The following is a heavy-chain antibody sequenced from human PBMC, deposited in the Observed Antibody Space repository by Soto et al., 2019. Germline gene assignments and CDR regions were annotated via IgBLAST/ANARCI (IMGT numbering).Heavy chain of an antibody. J-gene: IGHJ4*02. Sequence: HEHLVQSGAEVKRPGASLKVSCKASGYSFTGHYIHWLRQAPGQGLEWMGWINPDSGATNYAQNFQGRVTLTSDTSISTASMDLTSLTSDDTAVYYCARGDYGTGGYPFPYVDYWGQCTLVIVSS. CDR2: INPDSGAT. V-gene: IGHV1-2*02. CDR1: GYSFTGHY. CDR3: ARGDYGTGGYPFPYVDY. D-gene: IGHD2-8*02.